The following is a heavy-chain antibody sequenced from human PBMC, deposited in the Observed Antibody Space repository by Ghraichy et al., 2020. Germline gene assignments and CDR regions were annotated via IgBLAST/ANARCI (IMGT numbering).Heavy chain of an antibody. V-gene: IGHV1-18*01. CDR1: GYTFTSYG. CDR2: ISAYNGNT. J-gene: IGHJ6*03. Sequence: ASVKVSCKASGYTFTSYGISWVRQAPGQGLEWMGWISAYNGNTNYAQKLQGRVTMTTDTSTSTAYMELRSLRSDDTAVYYCASLTLGGNSGDHYYYYMDVWGKGTTVTVSS. D-gene: IGHD4-23*01. CDR3: ASLTLGGNSGDHYYYYMDV.